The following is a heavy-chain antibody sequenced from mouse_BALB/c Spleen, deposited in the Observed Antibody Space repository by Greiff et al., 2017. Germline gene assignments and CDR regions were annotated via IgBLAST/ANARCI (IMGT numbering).Heavy chain of an antibody. CDR1: GFTFSSFG. V-gene: IGHV5-17*02. Sequence: EVKLVESGGGLVQPGGSRKLSCAASGFTFSSFGMHWVRQAPEKGLEWVAYISSGSSTIYYADTVKGRFTISRDNPKNTLFLQMTSLRSEDTAMYYCARSQLTGNFDYWGQGTTLTVSS. CDR2: ISSGSSTI. D-gene: IGHD4-1*01. J-gene: IGHJ2*01. CDR3: ARSQLTGNFDY.